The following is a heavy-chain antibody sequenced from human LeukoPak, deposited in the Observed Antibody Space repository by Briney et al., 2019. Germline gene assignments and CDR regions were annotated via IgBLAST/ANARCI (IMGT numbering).Heavy chain of an antibody. CDR1: GFTFNKYA. V-gene: IGHV3-23*01. D-gene: IGHD1-26*01. CDR3: AKESGDHFEAFDI. Sequence: PGGSLRLPCAASGFTFNKYAMSWVRQAPGKGLEWVSAITASGDDTYHADSVKGRFTISRDNSKTTLYLQMNSLGAEDTAVYYCAKESGDHFEAFDIWGQGTMVTVSS. J-gene: IGHJ3*02. CDR2: ITASGDDT.